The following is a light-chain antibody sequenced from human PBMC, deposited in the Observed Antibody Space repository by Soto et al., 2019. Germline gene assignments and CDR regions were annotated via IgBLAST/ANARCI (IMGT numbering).Light chain of an antibody. Sequence: DIERTQSPSTMSASVGDRVTITCRASQSISSWLAWYQQKPWKAPNLLIYDASSLESGVPSRFSGSGSATEVTLAIIILEPDDVATYYCQQSNAESFFGQGTNVHIK. CDR1: QSISSW. CDR3: QQSNAESF. V-gene: IGKV1-5*01. CDR2: DAS. J-gene: IGKJ1*01.